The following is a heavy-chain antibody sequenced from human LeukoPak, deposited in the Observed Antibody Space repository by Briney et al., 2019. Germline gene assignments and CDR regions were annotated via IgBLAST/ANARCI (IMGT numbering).Heavy chain of an antibody. V-gene: IGHV3-30*04. J-gene: IGHJ6*02. CDR2: MSFDGRNN. CDR1: GVSFSSHT. Sequence: GRSLRLSCAASGVSFSSHTFHWVRQAPGTGLGWVAVMSFDGRNNDYADSVKGRFTISRDNFKNTLHLQMSSLRLEDTAVYYCARDLGPWGMNPGVVIGGLDVWGQGTTVTVSS. D-gene: IGHD3-3*01. CDR3: ARDLGPWGMNPGVVIGGLDV.